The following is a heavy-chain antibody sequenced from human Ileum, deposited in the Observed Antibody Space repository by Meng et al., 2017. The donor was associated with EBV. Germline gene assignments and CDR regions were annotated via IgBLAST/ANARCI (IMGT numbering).Heavy chain of an antibody. J-gene: IGHJ2*01. V-gene: IGHV4-30-4*01. CDR2: IYNSGST. CDR3: ARGQKGYFDL. CDR1: GGSSSISNYY. Sequence: HAPLQASAPVRVKPSQPTVLPRTVSGGSSSISNYYWSWIRQPPGKGLEWSGHIYNSGSTYYNPSLKSRITISVNTSKNQFSLKLSSVTAADTAVYYCARGQKGYFDLWGRGTLVTAPQ.